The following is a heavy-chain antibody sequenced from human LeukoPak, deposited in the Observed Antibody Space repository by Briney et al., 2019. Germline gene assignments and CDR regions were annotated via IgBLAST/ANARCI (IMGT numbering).Heavy chain of an antibody. V-gene: IGHV3-30*18. CDR2: ISYDGSNK. CDR3: AKDRVDTAMVA. J-gene: IGHJ5*02. D-gene: IGHD5-18*01. Sequence: AGGSLRLSCAASGFTFSSYGMHWVRQAPGKGLEWVAVISYDGSNKYYADSVKGRFTISRDNSKNTLYLQMNSLRAEDTAVYYCAKDRVDTAMVAWGQGTLVTVSS. CDR1: GFTFSSYG.